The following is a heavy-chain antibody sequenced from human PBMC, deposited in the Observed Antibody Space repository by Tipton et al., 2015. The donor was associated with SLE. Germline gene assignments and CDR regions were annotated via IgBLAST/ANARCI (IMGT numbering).Heavy chain of an antibody. CDR3: AREGSGGWWDY. D-gene: IGHD2-15*01. V-gene: IGHV4-39*07. J-gene: IGHJ4*02. CDR1: GVSISSSSFY. Sequence: TLSLTFTVSGVSISSSSFYWGWIRQPPGKGLEWIGSIYYSGSTYYNPSLKSRVTISVDTSKNQFSLKLSSVTAADTAVYYCAREGSGGWWDYWGQGTLVTVSA. CDR2: IYYSGST.